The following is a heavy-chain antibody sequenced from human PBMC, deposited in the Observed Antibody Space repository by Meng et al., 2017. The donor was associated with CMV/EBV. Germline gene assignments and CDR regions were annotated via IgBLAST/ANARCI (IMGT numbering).Heavy chain of an antibody. J-gene: IGHJ5*02. CDR3: ARSMAVVGDWFNP. CDR1: GCSISRYD. CDR2: IYTSGST. Sequence: QLQARGPGLGKRSETLSLTRTVSGCSISRYDGSWIRHPAGKGLECIGRIYTSGSTNYNPSLKSRVTMSVDTSKNQFSLKLSSGTAADTAVYYCARSMAVVGDWFNPWGQGTLVTVSS. D-gene: IGHD2-15*01. V-gene: IGHV4-4*07.